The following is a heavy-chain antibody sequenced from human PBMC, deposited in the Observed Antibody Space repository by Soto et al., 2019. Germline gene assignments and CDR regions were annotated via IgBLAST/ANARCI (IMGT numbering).Heavy chain of an antibody. CDR3: ARDGGHRTDQNWFDP. Sequence: QVQLVQSGAEVKKPGSSVKVSCKASGGTFSSYPMSWGRQAPGQGREWMGGIIPIFGTTKYAQNFQGRVTITAAESTSTAYMELSSLRSEDTSVYYCARDGGHRTDQNWFDPWGQGTLVIVSS. CDR1: GGTFSSYP. V-gene: IGHV1-69*01. CDR2: IIPIFGTT. J-gene: IGHJ5*02. D-gene: IGHD2-15*01.